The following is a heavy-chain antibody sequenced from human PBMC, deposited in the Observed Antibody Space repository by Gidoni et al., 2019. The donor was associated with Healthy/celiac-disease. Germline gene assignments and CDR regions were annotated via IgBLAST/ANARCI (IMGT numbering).Heavy chain of an antibody. CDR2: ISYDGSNK. CDR1: GFTFSSYA. Sequence: QVQLVESGGGGVQPGRSRRLSCAASGFTFSSYAMHWVRQAPGKGLEWVAVISYDGSNKYYADSVKGRFTISRDNSKNTLYLQMNSLRAEDTAVYYCARDVQGGSSSWSDYWGQGTLVTVSS. V-gene: IGHV3-30-3*01. J-gene: IGHJ4*02. CDR3: ARDVQGGSSSWSDY. D-gene: IGHD6-13*01.